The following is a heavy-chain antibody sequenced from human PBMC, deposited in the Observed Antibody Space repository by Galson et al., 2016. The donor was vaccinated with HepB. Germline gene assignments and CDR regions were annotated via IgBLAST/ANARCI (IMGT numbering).Heavy chain of an antibody. V-gene: IGHV3-11*01. Sequence: SLRLSCAASGFTFSDYHMNWIRQGPGKGLEWISYISRSGDSMLYAASVRGRFSIPRDNAKKSLYLQMTNLGAEDTAVYYCARDLPDDSVEYVDVFDLWGQGTMVTVSS. CDR1: GFTFSDYH. J-gene: IGHJ3*01. CDR2: ISRSGDSM. CDR3: ARDLPDDSVEYVDVFDL. D-gene: IGHD4-17*01.